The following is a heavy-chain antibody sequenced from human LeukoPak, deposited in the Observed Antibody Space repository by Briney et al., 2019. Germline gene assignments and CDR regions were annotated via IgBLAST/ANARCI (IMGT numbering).Heavy chain of an antibody. J-gene: IGHJ3*02. Sequence: ASVKVSCKASGYTFTGYYMHWVRQAPGQGLEWMGWINPNSGGTNYAQKFQGRVTMTRDTSISTAYMELSRLRSDDTAVYYCARAMYYYDSSGYYFLDAFDIWGQGTMVTVPS. D-gene: IGHD3-22*01. V-gene: IGHV1-2*02. CDR1: GYTFTGYY. CDR3: ARAMYYYDSSGYYFLDAFDI. CDR2: INPNSGGT.